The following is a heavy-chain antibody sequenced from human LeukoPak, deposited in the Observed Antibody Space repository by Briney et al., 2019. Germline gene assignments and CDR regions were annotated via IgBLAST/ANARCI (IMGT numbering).Heavy chain of an antibody. V-gene: IGHV1-18*01. D-gene: IGHD6-19*01. CDR3: ARDLGYSSGWFEGGIDY. CDR2: ISAYNGNT. J-gene: IGHJ4*02. CDR1: GYTFTSYG. Sequence: GASVKVSCKASGYTFTSYGISWVRQAPGQGLEWMGWISAYNGNTNYAQKFQGRVTMTRDTSISTAYMELSRLRSDDTAVYYCARDLGYSSGWFEGGIDYWGQGTLVTVSS.